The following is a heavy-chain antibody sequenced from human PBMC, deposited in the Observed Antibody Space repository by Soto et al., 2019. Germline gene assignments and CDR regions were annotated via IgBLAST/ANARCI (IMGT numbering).Heavy chain of an antibody. CDR1: GFTVSSYA. D-gene: IGHD6-13*01. Sequence: EMQLLESGGGLVQAGGSLRLSCAASGFTVSSYALNWVRHAPGKGLEWVSGISASTYYADSVKGRFTISRDTSKNTLYLQMTSLRAEDTAIYFCAIRMYSTRWYYLDYWGQGTLVTVSS. CDR3: AIRMYSTRWYYLDY. CDR2: ISAST. V-gene: IGHV3-23*01. J-gene: IGHJ4*02.